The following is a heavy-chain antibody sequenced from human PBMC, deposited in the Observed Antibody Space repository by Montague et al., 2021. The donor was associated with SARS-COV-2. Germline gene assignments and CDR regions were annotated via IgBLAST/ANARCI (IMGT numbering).Heavy chain of an antibody. D-gene: IGHD3-10*01. J-gene: IGHJ4*02. V-gene: IGHV3-30*04. CDR2: ISYDGNDK. CDR1: GFTFSSFA. CDR3: ARAVSSMVRGRSRFDY. Sequence: SLRLSCAASGFTFSSFAMHWVRQAPGKGLEWVALISYDGNDKYYADSVKGRFTISRDNSKNTLYLQMNSLGAEDTAVYYCARAVSSMVRGRSRFDYWGQGTSVTVSS.